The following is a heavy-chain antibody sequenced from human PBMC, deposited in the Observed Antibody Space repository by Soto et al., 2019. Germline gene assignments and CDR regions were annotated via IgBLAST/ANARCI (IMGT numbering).Heavy chain of an antibody. CDR1: GGSITGHY. Sequence: RSLTCTVSGGSITGHYWTWIRQPPGKRLEWIGYIFYSGSTNYNPSLKSRVTISVDTSKNQFSLKLSSVTAADTAVYYCARVGSSGWAPDYWGPGTLVTVSS. J-gene: IGHJ4*02. CDR2: IFYSGST. D-gene: IGHD6-19*01. CDR3: ARVGSSGWAPDY. V-gene: IGHV4-59*11.